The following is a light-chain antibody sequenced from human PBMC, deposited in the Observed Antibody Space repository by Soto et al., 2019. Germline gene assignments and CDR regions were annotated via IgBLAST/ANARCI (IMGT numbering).Light chain of an antibody. Sequence: ETVLTQSPATLSSSPGERATLSCRASQSVSTYLAWYQQKPGQAPRLLIYDASTMATGIPARFSGSGSGTDFTITISSLEPQDFAVSYYQQRRKWPEFTFGPGTKVDIK. J-gene: IGKJ3*01. CDR3: QQRRKWPEFT. V-gene: IGKV3-11*01. CDR2: DAS. CDR1: QSVSTY.